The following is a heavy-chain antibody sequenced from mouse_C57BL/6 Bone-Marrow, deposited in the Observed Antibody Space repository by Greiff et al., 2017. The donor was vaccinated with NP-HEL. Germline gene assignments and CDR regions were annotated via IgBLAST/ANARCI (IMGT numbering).Heavy chain of an antibody. Sequence: EVQLQQSGAELVRPGASVKLSCTASGFNIKDDYMHWVKQRPEQGLEWIGWIDPENGDTEYASKFQGKATITADTSSNTAYLQLSSLTSEDTAVYYCTTRYSNPLAWFAYWGQGTLVTVSA. CDR2: IDPENGDT. CDR3: TTRYSNPLAWFAY. J-gene: IGHJ3*01. D-gene: IGHD2-5*01. V-gene: IGHV14-4*01. CDR1: GFNIKDDY.